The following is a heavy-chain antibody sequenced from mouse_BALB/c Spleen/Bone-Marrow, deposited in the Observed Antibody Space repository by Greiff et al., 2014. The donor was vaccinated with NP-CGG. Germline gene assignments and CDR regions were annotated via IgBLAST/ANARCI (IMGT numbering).Heavy chain of an antibody. CDR2: INPYNDGT. D-gene: IGHD2-10*02. CDR1: GYTFTSYV. J-gene: IGHJ4*01. CDR3: ARKVWYYAMGY. Sequence: EVQLQQSGPELVKPGASVKMSCKASGYTFTSYVMHWVKQKPGQGLEWIGYINPYNDGTKYNEKFKGKATLTSDKSSSTAYMELSSLTSEDSAVYYCARKVWYYAMGYWGQGTSVTVSS. V-gene: IGHV1-14*01.